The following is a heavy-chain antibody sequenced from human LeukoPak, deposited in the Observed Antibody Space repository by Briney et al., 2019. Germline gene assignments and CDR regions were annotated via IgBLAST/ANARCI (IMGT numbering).Heavy chain of an antibody. CDR2: IKYDGTT. Sequence: GGSLRLSCATSGFSFSDAWLSWVRQAPEKGLEWVGRIKYDGTTDYAAPVKGRFTISRDVSKATLYLQMNSLKTEDTAIYYCTTVSHFYLGGQGTLVTVSS. D-gene: IGHD2/OR15-2a*01. CDR3: TTVSHFYL. V-gene: IGHV3-15*01. CDR1: GFSFSDAW. J-gene: IGHJ4*02.